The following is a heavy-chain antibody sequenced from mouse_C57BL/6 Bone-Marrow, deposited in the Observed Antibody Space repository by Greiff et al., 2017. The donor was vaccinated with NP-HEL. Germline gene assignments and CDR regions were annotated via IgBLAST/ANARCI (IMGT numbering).Heavy chain of an antibody. Sequence: EVKLVESGPGLVKPSQSLSLTCSVTGYSITSGYYWNWIRQFPGNKLEWMGSISYDGSNNYNPSLKNRISITRDTSKNQFFLKLNAVTTEDTATYYCAREGYFDVWGTGTTVTVSS. CDR1: GYSITSGYY. V-gene: IGHV3-6*01. CDR2: ISYDGSN. J-gene: IGHJ1*03. CDR3: AREGYFDV.